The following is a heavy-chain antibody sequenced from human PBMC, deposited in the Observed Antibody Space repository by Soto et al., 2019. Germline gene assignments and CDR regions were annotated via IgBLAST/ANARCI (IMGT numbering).Heavy chain of an antibody. CDR3: AKPVVRGIAAAGPRPCVY. CDR1: GFTFSSYG. CDR2: ISYDGSNK. J-gene: IGHJ4*02. V-gene: IGHV3-30*18. D-gene: IGHD6-13*01. Sequence: PGGSLRLSCAASGFTFSSYGMHWVRQAPGKGLEWVAVISYDGSNKYYADSVKGRFTISRDNSKNTLYLQMNSLRAEDTAVYYCAKPVVRGIAAAGPRPCVYWGQGTLVTVSS.